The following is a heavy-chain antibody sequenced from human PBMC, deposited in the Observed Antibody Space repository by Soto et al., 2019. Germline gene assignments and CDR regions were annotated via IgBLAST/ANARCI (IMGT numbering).Heavy chain of an antibody. D-gene: IGHD2-15*01. Sequence: ASVKVSCKASGYTFTSYYMHWVRQAPGQGLEWMGIINPSGGSTSYAQKFQGRVTMTRDTSTSTVYMELSSLRSEDTAVYYGARGLVVYYYYMDVWGKGTTVTSP. CDR3: ARGLVVYYYYMDV. CDR1: GYTFTSYY. V-gene: IGHV1-46*03. J-gene: IGHJ6*03. CDR2: INPSGGST.